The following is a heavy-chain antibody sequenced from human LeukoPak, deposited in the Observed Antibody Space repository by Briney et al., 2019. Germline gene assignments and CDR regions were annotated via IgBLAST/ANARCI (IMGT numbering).Heavy chain of an antibody. D-gene: IGHD3-10*01. J-gene: IGHJ5*02. CDR2: INHSGST. V-gene: IGHV4-34*01. Sequence: SETLSLTCAVYGGSFSGYYWSWIRQPPGKGLEWIGEINHSGSTNYNPSLKSRVTISVDTSKNQFSLKLSSVTAADTAVYYCASAYYRSWFDPWGQGTLVTVSS. CDR1: GGSFSGYY. CDR3: ASAYYRSWFDP.